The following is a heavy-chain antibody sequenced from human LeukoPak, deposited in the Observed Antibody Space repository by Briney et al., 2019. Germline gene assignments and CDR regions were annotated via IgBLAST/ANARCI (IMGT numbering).Heavy chain of an antibody. CDR2: IKQDGSEK. Sequence: GGSLRLSCAASGFTFSSYWMSWVRQAPGKGLEWVANIKQDGSEKYYVDSVKGRFTISRDNAKNSLYLQMNSLRPEDTAIYYCAREGYYGSGSPPSLYFDYWGQGTLVTVSS. CDR3: AREGYYGSGSPPSLYFDY. V-gene: IGHV3-7*01. CDR1: GFTFSSYW. J-gene: IGHJ4*02. D-gene: IGHD3-10*01.